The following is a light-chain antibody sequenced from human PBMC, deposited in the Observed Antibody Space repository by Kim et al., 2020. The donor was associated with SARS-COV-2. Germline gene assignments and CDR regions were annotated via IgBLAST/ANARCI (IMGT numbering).Light chain of an antibody. Sequence: DIQMTQSPSSLSASVGDRVTISCRATQSIKTYLHWYQQRPGTAPKLLIYAATSLQSGVPSRFNGSGSGTDFTLTISDLQPEDAATYFCQQNSSTAWTFGQGTKVDIK. CDR1: QSIKTY. J-gene: IGKJ1*01. CDR3: QQNSSTAWT. CDR2: AAT. V-gene: IGKV1-39*01.